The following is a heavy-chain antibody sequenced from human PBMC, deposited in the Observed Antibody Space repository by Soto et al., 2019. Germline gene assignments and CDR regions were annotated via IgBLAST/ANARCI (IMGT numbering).Heavy chain of an antibody. V-gene: IGHV4-61*05. CDR1: GGSISSTSYY. Sequence: SETLSLTCTVSGGSISSTSYYWGWIRQPPGKGLEWIGYIYYSGSTNCNPSLKSRVTISVDTSKNQFSLKLSSVTAADTAVYYCARLVAATPQAYYYYYYMDVWGKGTTVTVSS. CDR3: ARLVAATPQAYYYYYYMDV. CDR2: IYYSGST. J-gene: IGHJ6*03. D-gene: IGHD2-15*01.